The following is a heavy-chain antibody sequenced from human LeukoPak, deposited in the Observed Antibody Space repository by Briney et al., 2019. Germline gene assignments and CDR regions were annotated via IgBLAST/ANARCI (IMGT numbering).Heavy chain of an antibody. D-gene: IGHD3-3*01. CDR3: ARDLGYDFWSGYYGGDY. V-gene: IGHV1-18*01. J-gene: IGHJ4*02. Sequence: GASVKVSCKASGYTFTIYGISWVRQAPGQGLEWMGWISAYNGNTNYAQKLQGRVTMTTDTSTSTAYMELRSLRSDDTAVYYCARDLGYDFWSGYYGGDYWGQGTLVTVSS. CDR2: ISAYNGNT. CDR1: GYTFTIYG.